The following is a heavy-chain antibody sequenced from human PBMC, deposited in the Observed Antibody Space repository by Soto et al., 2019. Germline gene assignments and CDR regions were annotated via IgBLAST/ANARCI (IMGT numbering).Heavy chain of an antibody. CDR1: GFTFSSHS. J-gene: IGHJ4*02. V-gene: IGHV3-23*01. Sequence: EVQLLESGGGLVQPGGSLRLSCAASGFTFSSHSMHWVRQAPGEGLEWVSGFRGDYVTPNSADSVKGRFTISRDNSKSTLFLQMNSLRAEDTAIYYGAKEGRVGVEGFDLWGQGTLVTVSS. CDR3: AKEGRVGVEGFDL. CDR2: FRGDYVTP. D-gene: IGHD1-26*01.